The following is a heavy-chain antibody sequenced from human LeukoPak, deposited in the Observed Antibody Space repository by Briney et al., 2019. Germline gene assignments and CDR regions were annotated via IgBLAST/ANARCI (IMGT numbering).Heavy chain of an antibody. CDR2: INPDGGEN. CDR3: ARDPAFGAFDI. Sequence: PGGSLRLSCAATGFSFSSSWMTWVRQAPGKGLEWVAIINPDGGENGYGGSVRGRFTISRDNAKNSLYLDMNGLRAEDTSVYYCARDPAFGAFDIWGRGTLVTVSS. D-gene: IGHD3-10*01. CDR1: GFSFSSSW. J-gene: IGHJ3*02. V-gene: IGHV3-7*01.